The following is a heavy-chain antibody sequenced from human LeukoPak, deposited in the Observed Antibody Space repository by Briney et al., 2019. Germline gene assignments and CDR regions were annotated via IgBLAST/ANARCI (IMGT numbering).Heavy chain of an antibody. CDR1: GGSFSGYF. J-gene: IGHJ4*02. CDR2: INHSGST. Sequence: SETLSLTCAVYGGSFSGYFWSWIRQPPGKGLEWIGEINHSGSTNYNPSLKSRVTISVDTSKNQFSLKLSSVTAADTAVYYCARDPAAGEDRFDYWGQGTLVTVSS. CDR3: ARDPAAGEDRFDY. V-gene: IGHV4-34*01. D-gene: IGHD6-13*01.